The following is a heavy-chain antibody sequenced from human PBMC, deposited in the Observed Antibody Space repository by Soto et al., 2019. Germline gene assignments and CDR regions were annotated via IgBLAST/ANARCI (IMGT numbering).Heavy chain of an antibody. Sequence: QMQLQESGPGLVKPSQTLSLTCTVSGGSINSGVYYWSWIRQHPGKGVEWIGNIFYSGTTNYAPSLRSRVFLSVATSKNQFSLKLSSVTAADSAVYYCARTYGDFDAFDIWGQGSMVTVSS. D-gene: IGHD4-17*01. CDR2: IFYSGTT. CDR1: GGSINSGVYY. CDR3: ARTYGDFDAFDI. J-gene: IGHJ3*02. V-gene: IGHV4-31*03.